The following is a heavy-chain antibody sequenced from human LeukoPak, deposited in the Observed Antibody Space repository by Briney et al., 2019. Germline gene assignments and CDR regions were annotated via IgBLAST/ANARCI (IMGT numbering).Heavy chain of an antibody. D-gene: IGHD3-22*01. J-gene: IGHJ4*02. CDR1: GFTFSSYW. CDR2: INWNGGST. CDR3: ATYYYDSSGYDFEPYFDY. V-gene: IGHV3-20*04. Sequence: GGSLRLSCAASGFTFSSYWMSWVRQAPGKGLEWVSGINWNGGSTGYADSVKGRSTISRDNAKNSLYLQMNSLRAEDTALYYCATYYYDSSGYDFEPYFDYWGQGTLVTVSS.